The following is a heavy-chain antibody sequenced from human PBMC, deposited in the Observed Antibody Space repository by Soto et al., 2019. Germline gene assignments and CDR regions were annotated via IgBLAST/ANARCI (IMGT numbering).Heavy chain of an antibody. J-gene: IGHJ3*02. CDR1: RFTFSSYW. Sequence: EVQLVESGGGLVQPGGSLRLSCAASRFTFSSYWIHWVRQAPGKGLVWVSRVNNDGSDTIYEDSVQGRFTISRDNAKNTVYLQMSSLRDEDTSLYFCARGGFMQAFGMWGQRTMVTVSS. CDR2: VNNDGSDT. V-gene: IGHV3-74*01. CDR3: ARGGFMQAFGM. D-gene: IGHD2-8*01.